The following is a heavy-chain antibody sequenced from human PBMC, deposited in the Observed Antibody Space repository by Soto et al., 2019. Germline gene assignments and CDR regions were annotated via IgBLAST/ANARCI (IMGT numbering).Heavy chain of an antibody. CDR2: ISGDGGST. J-gene: IGHJ6*02. Sequence: GGSLRLSCAASGFTFDDYAMHWVRQAPGKGLEWVSLISGDGGSTYYADSVKGRFTISRDNSKNSLYLQMNSLRTENTALYYCAKDGGVVVVAAPRYYYYGMDVWGQGTTVTVSS. CDR1: GFTFDDYA. CDR3: AKDGGVVVVAAPRYYYYGMDV. V-gene: IGHV3-43*02. D-gene: IGHD2-15*01.